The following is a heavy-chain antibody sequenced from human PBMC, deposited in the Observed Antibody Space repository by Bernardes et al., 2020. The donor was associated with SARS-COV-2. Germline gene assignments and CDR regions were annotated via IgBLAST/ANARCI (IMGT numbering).Heavy chain of an antibody. CDR3: ARDGTEYSSSWFYAFDI. CDR2: ISSSSSYI. CDR1: GFTFSSYS. J-gene: IGHJ3*02. Sequence: GGSLRLSCAASGFTFSSYSMNWVRQAPGKGLEWVSSISSSSSYIYYADSVKGRFTISRDNAKNSLYLQMNSLRAEDTAVYYCARDGTEYSSSWFYAFDIWGQGTMVTVSS. V-gene: IGHV3-21*01. D-gene: IGHD6-13*01.